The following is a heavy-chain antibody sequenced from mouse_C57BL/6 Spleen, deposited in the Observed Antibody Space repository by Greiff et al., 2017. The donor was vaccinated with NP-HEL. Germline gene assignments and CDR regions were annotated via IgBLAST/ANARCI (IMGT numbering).Heavy chain of an antibody. J-gene: IGHJ3*01. CDR2: IDPSDSET. V-gene: IGHV1-52*01. D-gene: IGHD1-1*01. Sequence: VQLQQPGAELVRPGSSVKLSCKASGYTFTSYWMHWVKQRPIQGLEWIGNIDPSDSETHYNQKFKDKATLTVDKSSSTAYMQLSSLTSEDSAVYYCARSSYYGSSPFAYWGQGTLVTVSA. CDR1: GYTFTSYW. CDR3: ARSSYYGSSPFAY.